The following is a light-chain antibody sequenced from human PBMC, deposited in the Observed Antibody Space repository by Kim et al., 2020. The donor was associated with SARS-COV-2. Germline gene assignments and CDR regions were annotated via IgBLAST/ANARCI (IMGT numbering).Light chain of an antibody. CDR1: QSVSSN. CDR2: GAS. V-gene: IGKV3-15*01. J-gene: IGKJ1*01. Sequence: EIVMTQSPATLSVSPGERATLSCRASQSVSSNLAWYQQKPGQAPRLLIYGASTRATGIPVRFSGSGSGTEFTLNISSLQSEDFAVYYCQQYNNWPPWTFGQGTKVDIK. CDR3: QQYNNWPPWT.